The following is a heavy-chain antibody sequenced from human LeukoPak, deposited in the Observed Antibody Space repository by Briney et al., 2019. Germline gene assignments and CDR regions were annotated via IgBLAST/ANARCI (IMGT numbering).Heavy chain of an antibody. CDR2: IYYSGST. CDR3: ASIICFGELFYSTP. V-gene: IGHV4-39*01. CDR1: GGSISSSSYY. J-gene: IGHJ5*02. D-gene: IGHD3-10*01. Sequence: PSETLSLTCTVSGGSISSSSYYWGWIRQPPGKGLEWIGSIYYSGSTYYNPSLKSRVAISVDTSKTQFSLKLSSVTAANTALYYCASIICFGELFYSTPWAQEPLVTVPS.